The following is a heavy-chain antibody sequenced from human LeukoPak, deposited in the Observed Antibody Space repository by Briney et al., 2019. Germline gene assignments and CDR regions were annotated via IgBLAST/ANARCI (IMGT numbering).Heavy chain of an antibody. V-gene: IGHV3-30*03. CDR1: GFIFSDFG. Sequence: TGGSLRLSCIASGFIFSDFGMHWVRQAPGKGLEWLAVISYDGSNEYYADSVKGRFTISRDNSKNTLYMQVSSLKSDDTAVYYCARIHSGYEPPKEYYGMDVWGKGTTVTVSS. J-gene: IGHJ6*04. CDR2: ISYDGSNE. CDR3: ARIHSGYEPPKEYYGMDV. D-gene: IGHD5-12*01.